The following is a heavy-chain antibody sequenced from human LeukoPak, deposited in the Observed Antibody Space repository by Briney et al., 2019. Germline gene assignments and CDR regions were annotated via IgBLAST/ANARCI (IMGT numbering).Heavy chain of an antibody. D-gene: IGHD3-10*01. J-gene: IGHJ3*02. Sequence: SETLSLTCTVSGGSISSGGYCWSWLRQRPGKGLDGIGYICYSGSTKYNTSLKRPVTISSHTSKNQFYPKLSSVTAADSAVYYPARDIIRITRVRGVITPTSFDIWGQGTMVTVSS. CDR3: ARDIIRITRVRGVITPTSFDI. V-gene: IGHV4-31*01. CDR1: GGSISSGGYC. CDR2: ICYSGST.